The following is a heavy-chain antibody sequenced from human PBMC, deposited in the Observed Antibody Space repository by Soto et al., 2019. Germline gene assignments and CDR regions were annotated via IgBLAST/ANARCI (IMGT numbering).Heavy chain of an antibody. J-gene: IGHJ4*02. CDR1: GGTFSSYA. CDR3: AATDYYDSSGYYEPFDY. CDR2: IIPIFGTA. V-gene: IGHV1-69*01. D-gene: IGHD3-22*01. Sequence: QVQLVQSGAEVKKPGSSVKVSCKASGGTFSSYAISWVRQAPGQGLEWMGGIIPIFGTANYAQKFQGRVTITADESTSTDYMELSTLRSEDTAVYYCAATDYYDSSGYYEPFDYWGQGTLVTVSS.